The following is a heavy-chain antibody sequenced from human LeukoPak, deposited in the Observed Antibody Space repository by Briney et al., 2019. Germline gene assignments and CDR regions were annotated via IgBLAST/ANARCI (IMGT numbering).Heavy chain of an antibody. CDR3: ARSSCSGASCYSRDDWYLDL. J-gene: IGHJ2*01. CDR2: IVVTFGIA. CDR1: GGTFSGYA. D-gene: IGHD2-15*01. Sequence: SVKVSCKASGGTFSGYAINWVRQAPGQGLEWMGRIVVTFGIANYAQGFQGRVTITADKSTGTACMQLSSLRSEDTALYYCARSSCSGASCYSRDDWYLDLWGRGTLVTVSS. V-gene: IGHV1-69*04.